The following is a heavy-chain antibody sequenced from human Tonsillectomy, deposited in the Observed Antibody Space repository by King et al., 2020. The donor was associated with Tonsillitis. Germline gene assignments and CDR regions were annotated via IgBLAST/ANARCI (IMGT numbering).Heavy chain of an antibody. CDR3: AKGYGDYTGFSQH. Sequence: VQLVESGGGVVQPGGSLRLSCAASGFTFDDYAMHWVRQAPGKGLEWVSLIGGDGGTTYFADPVKGRFTISRDTSKNSLYLQMTSLRTEATALYYCAKGYGDYTGFSQHGGQGTLLTVSS. J-gene: IGHJ1*01. CDR1: GFTFDDYA. CDR2: IGGDGGTT. V-gene: IGHV3-43*02. D-gene: IGHD4-17*01.